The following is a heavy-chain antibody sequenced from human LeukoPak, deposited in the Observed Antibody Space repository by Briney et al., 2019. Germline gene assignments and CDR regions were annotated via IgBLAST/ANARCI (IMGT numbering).Heavy chain of an antibody. Sequence: ASVKVSCKASGYTFTGYYMHWVRQAPGQGLEWMGWINPNSGGTNYAQKFQGRVTMTRDTSISTPYMELSRLRSDDTAVYYCARDKGSHCSSTSCPIDYWGQGTLVTVSS. CDR3: ARDKGSHCSSTSCPIDY. D-gene: IGHD2-2*01. J-gene: IGHJ4*02. CDR2: INPNSGGT. CDR1: GYTFTGYY. V-gene: IGHV1-2*02.